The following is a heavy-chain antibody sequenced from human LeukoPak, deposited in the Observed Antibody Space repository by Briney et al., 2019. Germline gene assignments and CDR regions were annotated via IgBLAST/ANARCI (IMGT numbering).Heavy chain of an antibody. V-gene: IGHV3-21*01. Sequence: KPGGSLRLSCAVSGFTFSSYSVNWVRQAPGKGLEWVSSISSSSSYIYYADSVKGRFTISRDNAKNSLYLQMNSLRAEDTAVYYCASHPGVRRGDIWGQGTMVTVSS. CDR1: GFTFSSYS. D-gene: IGHD4-23*01. J-gene: IGHJ3*02. CDR3: ASHPGVRRGDI. CDR2: ISSSSSYI.